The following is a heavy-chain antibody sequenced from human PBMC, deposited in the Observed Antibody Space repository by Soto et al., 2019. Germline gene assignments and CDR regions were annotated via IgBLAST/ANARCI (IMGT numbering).Heavy chain of an antibody. CDR2: ISGSGDST. J-gene: IGHJ4*02. Sequence: EEQLLESGGGLAQPGGSLRLSCAASGFTFRGYAMSWVRQAPGKGPEWVSGISGSGDSTYHAKSVKGRFIISRDNSQTTLYLEINSLRAEDTAVYYCAKAYGASHSPFDCWGQGTLVAVSS. CDR1: GFTFRGYA. D-gene: IGHD2-21*01. V-gene: IGHV3-23*01. CDR3: AKAYGASHSPFDC.